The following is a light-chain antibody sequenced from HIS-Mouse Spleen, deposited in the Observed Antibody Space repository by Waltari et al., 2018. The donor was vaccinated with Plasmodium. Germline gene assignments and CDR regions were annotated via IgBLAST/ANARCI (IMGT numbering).Light chain of an antibody. CDR1: SDINVGSYN. CDR3: MIWPSNASGV. CDR2: YYSDSDK. J-gene: IGLJ3*02. V-gene: IGLV5-37*01. Sequence: QPVLTQPPSSSASPGESARLTCTLPSDINVGSYNIYWYQPKPGNPPRYLLYYYSDSDKGQGSGVPSRFSVAKDASANTGILLISGLQSEDEADYYCMIWPSNASGVFGGGTKLTVL.